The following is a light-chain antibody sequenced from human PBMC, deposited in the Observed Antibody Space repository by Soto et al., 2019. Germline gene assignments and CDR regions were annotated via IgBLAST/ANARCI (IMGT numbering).Light chain of an antibody. J-gene: IGKJ1*01. V-gene: IGKV3-15*01. CDR2: AAS. CDR3: RQHNNWSRIT. Sequence: EIVMTQSPATLSVSPGERATLSCRASQSISINLAWYQQKPGKAPKLLIYAASTRPTGIPARFSGSGSATEYTPPFSSIQSEEYAVYYCRQHNNWSRITFGQGTKVDIK. CDR1: QSISIN.